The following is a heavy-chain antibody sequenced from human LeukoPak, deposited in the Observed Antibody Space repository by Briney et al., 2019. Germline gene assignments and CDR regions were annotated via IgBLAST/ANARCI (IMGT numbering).Heavy chain of an antibody. CDR1: GFTVSSNY. CDR2: ISYDGSNK. V-gene: IGHV3-30-3*01. D-gene: IGHD6-13*01. Sequence: PGGSLRLSCAASGFTVSSNYMSWVRQAPGKGLEWVAVISYDGSNKYYADSVKGRFTISRDNSKNTLYLQMNSLRAEDTAVYYCARDYAAAGNRGLGYWGQGTLVTVSS. CDR3: ARDYAAAGNRGLGY. J-gene: IGHJ4*02.